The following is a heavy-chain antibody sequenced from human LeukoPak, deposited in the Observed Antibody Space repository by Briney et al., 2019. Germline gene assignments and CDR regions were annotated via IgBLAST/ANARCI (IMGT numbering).Heavy chain of an antibody. CDR3: ARERLRSFDY. V-gene: IGHV4-59*01. Sequence: PSETLSLTRTVSCRHITGYYWSWIRQPPGKGLEWIGYIYNSGSTNYNPSLKSRVTISVDTSKNQFSLKLTSVTAADTAVYYCARERLRSFDYWGQGTLVTVSS. CDR1: CRHITGYY. D-gene: IGHD4-17*01. J-gene: IGHJ4*02. CDR2: IYNSGST.